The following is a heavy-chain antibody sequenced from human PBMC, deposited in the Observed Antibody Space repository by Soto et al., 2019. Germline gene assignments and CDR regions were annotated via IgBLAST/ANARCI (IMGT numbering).Heavy chain of an antibody. Sequence: GGSLRLSCAASGFTFSNAWMSWGRQAQGKGLEWVGRIKSKTDGGTTDYAAPVKGRFTISRDDSKNTLYLQMNSLKTEDTAVYYCTTEVVLMVYVDYGGQGTLVTVSS. CDR2: IKSKTDGGTT. CDR1: GFTFSNAW. J-gene: IGHJ4*02. V-gene: IGHV3-15*01. CDR3: TTEVVLMVYVDY. D-gene: IGHD2-8*01.